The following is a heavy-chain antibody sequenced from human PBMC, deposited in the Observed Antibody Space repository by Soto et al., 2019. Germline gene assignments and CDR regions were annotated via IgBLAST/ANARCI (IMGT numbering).Heavy chain of an antibody. V-gene: IGHV3-23*01. CDR1: GFTFSSYA. Sequence: GGSLRLSCAASGFTFSSYAMSWVRQAPGKGLEWVSAISGSGGSTYYADSVKGRFTISRDNSKSTLYLQMNSLRAEDTAVYYCARWYYDFWSGYYKENWFDPWGQGTLVTVSS. D-gene: IGHD3-3*01. CDR3: ARWYYDFWSGYYKENWFDP. CDR2: ISGSGGST. J-gene: IGHJ5*02.